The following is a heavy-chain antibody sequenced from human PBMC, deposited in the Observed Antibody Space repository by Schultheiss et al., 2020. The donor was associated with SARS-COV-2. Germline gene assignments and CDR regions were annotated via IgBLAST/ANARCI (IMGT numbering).Heavy chain of an antibody. CDR3: ARGGKTYYYGSGSYYYYYYGMDV. CDR1: GYTFTSYD. V-gene: IGHV1-8*01. CDR2: MNPNSGNT. D-gene: IGHD3-10*01. Sequence: GESLKISCKASGYTFTSYDINWVRQATGQGLEWMGWMNPNSGNTGYAQKFQGRVTMTRNTSISTAYMELSSLRSEDTAVYYCARGGKTYYYGSGSYYYYYYGMDVWGQGTTVTVSS. J-gene: IGHJ6*02.